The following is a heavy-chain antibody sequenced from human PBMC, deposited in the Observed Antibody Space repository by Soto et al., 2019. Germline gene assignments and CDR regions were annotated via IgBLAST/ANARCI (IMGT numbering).Heavy chain of an antibody. V-gene: IGHV4-59*01. Sequence: PSETLSLTCTVSGGSISSYYWSWIRQPPGKGLEWIGYLDYSGRTNYNPSLKSRVTISVDTSKNQFSLKLSSVTAADTAVYYCARDRGYGGNSEGYYYYGMDVWGQGTTVTV. J-gene: IGHJ6*02. CDR1: GGSISSYY. CDR2: LDYSGRT. CDR3: ARDRGYGGNSEGYYYYGMDV. D-gene: IGHD5-12*01.